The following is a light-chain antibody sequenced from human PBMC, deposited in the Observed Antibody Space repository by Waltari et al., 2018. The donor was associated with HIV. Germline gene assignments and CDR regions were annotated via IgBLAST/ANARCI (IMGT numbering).Light chain of an antibody. J-gene: IGLJ2*01. CDR3: QAWDSSTVV. CDR1: KLGDKS. CDR2: QNT. Sequence: SYAVTQPPSVSVSPGQPAHTTSRGNKLGDKSVCRYQQSPGQAPVFVIYQNTNRPSAIPERFSGSNSGKTPTLTIRGPQAMDEADYYCQAWDSSTVVFGGGTKLTVL. V-gene: IGLV3-1*01.